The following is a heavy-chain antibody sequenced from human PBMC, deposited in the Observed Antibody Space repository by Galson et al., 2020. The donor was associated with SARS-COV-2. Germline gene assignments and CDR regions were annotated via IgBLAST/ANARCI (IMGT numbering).Heavy chain of an antibody. D-gene: IGHD3-22*01. CDR2: IYYNGSP. Sequence: SETLSLTCAVSGGSINSGGYYWSWLRQPPGKGLEWLGYIYYNGSPYYNPSLKSRVPISVDTSKNQLSLKLSSVTAADTAVYYCARSLYRYYYDSSGSKDAFDIWGQGTMVTVSS. V-gene: IGHV4-30-4*07. J-gene: IGHJ3*02. CDR3: ARSLYRYYYDSSGSKDAFDI. CDR1: GGSINSGGYY.